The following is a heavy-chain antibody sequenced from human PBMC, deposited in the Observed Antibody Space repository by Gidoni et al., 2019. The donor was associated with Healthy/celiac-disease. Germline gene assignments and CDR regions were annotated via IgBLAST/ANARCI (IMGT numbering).Heavy chain of an antibody. CDR2: ISSNGGST. V-gene: IGHV3-64*01. D-gene: IGHD1-26*01. Sequence: EVQLVESGGGLVQPGGSLRLSCAASGFTFSSYAMHWVRQAPGKGLEYVSAISSNGGSTYYANSVKGRFTISRDNSKNTLYLQMGSLRAEDMAVYYCARDRGGSYYFDYWDQGTLVTVSS. J-gene: IGHJ4*02. CDR3: ARDRGGSYYFDY. CDR1: GFTFSSYA.